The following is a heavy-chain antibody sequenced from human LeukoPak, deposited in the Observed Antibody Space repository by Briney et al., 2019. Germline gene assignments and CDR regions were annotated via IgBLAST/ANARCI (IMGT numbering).Heavy chain of an antibody. CDR2: IKQDGTEK. Sequence: PGGSLRLSCAASGFTFSNYWMTWVRQAPGKGLEWVANIKQDGTEKYYVDSVKDRFTISRDNAENSLYLQMNSLRAEDTAVYYCTRDTGCPGGTCYSFYDYWGQGTLVTVSS. V-gene: IGHV3-7*01. D-gene: IGHD2-15*01. CDR1: GFTFSNYW. J-gene: IGHJ4*02. CDR3: TRDTGCPGGTCYSFYDY.